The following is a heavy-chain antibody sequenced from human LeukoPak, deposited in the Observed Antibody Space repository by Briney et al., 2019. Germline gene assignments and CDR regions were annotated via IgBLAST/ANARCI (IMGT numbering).Heavy chain of an antibody. D-gene: IGHD6-19*01. CDR3: AREPRIAVAGRFDY. CDR1: GFTFSDYY. CDR2: ISGSSSDT. J-gene: IGHJ4*02. Sequence: GGSLRLSCAASGFTFSDYYMNWIRQAPGKGLEYISYISGSSSDTNYADSVKGRFTISRDNAKNSLYLQMNSLRAEDTAVYYCAREPRIAVAGRFDYWGQGTLVTVSS. V-gene: IGHV3-11*06.